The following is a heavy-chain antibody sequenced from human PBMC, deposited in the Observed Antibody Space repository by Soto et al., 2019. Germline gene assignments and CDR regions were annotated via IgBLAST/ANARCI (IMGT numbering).Heavy chain of an antibody. J-gene: IGHJ3*02. CDR1: GFTVSSNY. Sequence: GGSLRLSCAASGFTVSSNYMSWVRQAPGKGLEWVSVIYSGGSTYYADSVKGRFTISRDNSKNTLYLQMNSLRAEDTAVYYCARETYDFWSGPIDAFDIWGQGTMVTVSS. CDR3: ARETYDFWSGPIDAFDI. CDR2: IYSGGST. V-gene: IGHV3-66*01. D-gene: IGHD3-3*01.